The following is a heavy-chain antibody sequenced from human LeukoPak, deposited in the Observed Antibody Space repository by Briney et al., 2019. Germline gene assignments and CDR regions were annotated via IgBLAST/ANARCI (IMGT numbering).Heavy chain of an antibody. V-gene: IGHV1-2*06. CDR2: INPNSGGT. CDR3: AREGDGYNHLLGY. D-gene: IGHD5-24*01. CDR1: GYTFTGYY. J-gene: IGHJ4*02. Sequence: ASVKVSCKASGYTFTGYYMHWVRQAPGQGLEWMGRINPNSGGTNYAQKFQGRVTMTRDTSISTAYMELSRLRSDDTAVYYCAREGDGYNHLLGYWGQGTLVTVSS.